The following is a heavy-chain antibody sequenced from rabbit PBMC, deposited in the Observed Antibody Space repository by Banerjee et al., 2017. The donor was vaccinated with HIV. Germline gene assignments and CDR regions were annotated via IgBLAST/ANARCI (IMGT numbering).Heavy chain of an antibody. CDR3: ARDCNYDNVGYAFNL. Sequence: QQQLVESGGDLVKPGASLTLTCKASGFSFSSSYWICWVRQAPGKGLEWIACIYTGNGITYYASWAKGRFTISKTSSTTVTLQMTSLTAADTATYFCARDCNYDNVGYAFNLWGQGTLVTVS. CDR1: GFSFSSSYW. CDR2: IYTGNGIT. D-gene: IGHD6-1*01. V-gene: IGHV1S45*01. J-gene: IGHJ4*01.